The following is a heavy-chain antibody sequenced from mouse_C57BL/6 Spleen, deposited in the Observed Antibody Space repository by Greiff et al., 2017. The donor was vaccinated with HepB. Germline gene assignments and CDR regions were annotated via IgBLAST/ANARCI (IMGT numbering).Heavy chain of an antibody. D-gene: IGHD2-1*01. Sequence: DVKLVESGGGLVKPGGSLKLSCAASGFTFSSYTMSWVRQTPEKRLEWVATISGGGGNTYYPDSVKGRFTISRDNAKNTLYLQMSSLRSEDTALYYCASQLYGNHYAMDYWGQGTSVTVSS. CDR2: ISGGGGNT. CDR1: GFTFSSYT. V-gene: IGHV5-9*01. CDR3: ASQLYGNHYAMDY. J-gene: IGHJ4*01.